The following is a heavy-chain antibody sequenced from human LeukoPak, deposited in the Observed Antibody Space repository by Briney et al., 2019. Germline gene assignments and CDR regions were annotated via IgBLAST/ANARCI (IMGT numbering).Heavy chain of an antibody. CDR2: IIGSGGST. D-gene: IGHD3-9*01. V-gene: IGHV3-23*01. J-gene: IGHJ6*02. Sequence: GGSLRLSCAASGFTFSSYAMSWVRQAPGKGLEWVSAIIGSGGSTYYADSVRGRFTISRDNAKNTLYLQMNTLRVEDTAVYYCTRDLMDYDVSTGLHHYYMDVWGQGTTVTVSS. CDR3: TRDLMDYDVSTGLHHYYMDV. CDR1: GFTFSSYA.